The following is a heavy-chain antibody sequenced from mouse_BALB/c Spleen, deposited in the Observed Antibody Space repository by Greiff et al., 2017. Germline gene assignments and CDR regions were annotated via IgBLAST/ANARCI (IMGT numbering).Heavy chain of an antibody. CDR1: GFTFSSYA. Sequence: EVMLVESGGGLVKPGGSLKLSCAASGFTFSSYAMSWVRQSPEKRLEWVAEISSGGSYTYYPDTVTGRFTISRDNAKNTLYLEMSSLRSEDTAMYYCAREGANPYYAMDYWGQGTSVTVSS. J-gene: IGHJ4*01. D-gene: IGHD6-1*01. V-gene: IGHV5-9-4*01. CDR2: ISSGGSYT. CDR3: AREGANPYYAMDY.